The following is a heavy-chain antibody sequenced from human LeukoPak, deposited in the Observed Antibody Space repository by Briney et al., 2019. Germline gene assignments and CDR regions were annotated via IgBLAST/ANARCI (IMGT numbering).Heavy chain of an antibody. V-gene: IGHV3-23*01. J-gene: IGHJ4*02. Sequence: GGSLRLSCAASGFSFSSYAMSWVRQAPGKGLECVSAISGSGGSTYYADSVKGRFTISRDNSKNTLYLQMNSLRAEDTAVYYCAKGRDYYGSGSVYWGQGTLVTVSS. CDR2: ISGSGGST. D-gene: IGHD3-10*01. CDR1: GFSFSSYA. CDR3: AKGRDYYGSGSVY.